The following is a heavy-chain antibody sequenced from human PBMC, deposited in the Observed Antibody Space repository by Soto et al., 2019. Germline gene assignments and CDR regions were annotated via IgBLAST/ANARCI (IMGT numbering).Heavy chain of an antibody. CDR1: GFTFSGNG. CDR3: ARDLSGDSYIDY. CDR2: IWYDGSNK. V-gene: IGHV3-33*01. Sequence: GGSLRLSCEASGFTFSGNGMHWVRQAPGKGLEWVAVIWYDGSNKHYADSVRGRFTISRDTSKNTLYLQMNSLRAEDTAVYYCARDLSGDSYIDYWGQGTLVTVSS. D-gene: IGHD2-21*02. J-gene: IGHJ4*02.